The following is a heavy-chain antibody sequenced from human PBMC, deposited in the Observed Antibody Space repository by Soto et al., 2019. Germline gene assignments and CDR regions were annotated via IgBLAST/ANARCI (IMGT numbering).Heavy chain of an antibody. J-gene: IGHJ3*02. Sequence: GGSLRLAFAASGFTFNTYWMHWVRRVPGKGLVWVSRINSDGSSTNYADSVKGRFTISRDNAKNTLYLQMNSLSAEDTAMYYCARAGVSSTIRNAFDMWGQGTMVTVSS. CDR3: ARAGVSSTIRNAFDM. D-gene: IGHD3-10*01. V-gene: IGHV3-74*01. CDR1: GFTFNTYW. CDR2: INSDGSST.